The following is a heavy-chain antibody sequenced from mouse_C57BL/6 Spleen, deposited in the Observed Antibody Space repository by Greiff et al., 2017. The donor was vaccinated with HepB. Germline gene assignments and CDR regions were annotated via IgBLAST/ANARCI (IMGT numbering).Heavy chain of an antibody. Sequence: EVKLMESGPGLVKPSQSLSLTCSVTGYSITSGYYWNWIRQFPGNKLEWMGYKSYDGSNNYNPSLKNRISITRDTSKNQFFLKLNSVTTEDTATYYCARDGSYFDYWGQGTTLTVSS. CDR2: KSYDGSN. CDR3: ARDGSYFDY. CDR1: GYSITSGYY. V-gene: IGHV3-6*01. J-gene: IGHJ2*01.